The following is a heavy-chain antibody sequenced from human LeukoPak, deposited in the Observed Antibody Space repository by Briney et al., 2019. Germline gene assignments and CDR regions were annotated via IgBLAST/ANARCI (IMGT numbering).Heavy chain of an antibody. CDR3: ARGPYYHPCDAFDL. D-gene: IGHD3-22*01. Sequence: GGSLRLSCGASGLIFTNFAFHWVRQAPGKGLEWVSVIWNDKNNKYYADSVKGRFTMSRDNSRNTLYLQMNSLRTEDTAVYYCARGPYYHPCDAFDLWGRGTMVTVS. J-gene: IGHJ3*01. CDR2: IWNDKNNK. V-gene: IGHV3-33*01. CDR1: GLIFTNFA.